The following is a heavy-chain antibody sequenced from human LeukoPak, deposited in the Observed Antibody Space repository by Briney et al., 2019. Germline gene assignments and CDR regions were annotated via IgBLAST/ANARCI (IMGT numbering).Heavy chain of an antibody. CDR2: IHYSGST. CDR1: GDXLSSYY. D-gene: IGHD3-16*01. Sequence: PSETLSLTCHVSGDXLSSYYCSWIRQPPGKGLEWIGYIHYSGSTNYNPSLKSRVTISVDTSKNQCSLKLISVTAADTAVYYCVRGSTLRHYQYWGQGTLVTVSS. J-gene: IGHJ4*02. V-gene: IGHV4-59*08. CDR3: VRGSTLRHYQY.